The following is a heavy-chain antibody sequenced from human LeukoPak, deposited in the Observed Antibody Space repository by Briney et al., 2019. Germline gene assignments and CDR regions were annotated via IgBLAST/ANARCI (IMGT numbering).Heavy chain of an antibody. D-gene: IGHD3-10*01. J-gene: IGHJ4*02. CDR1: GFTFSSYG. V-gene: IGHV3-33*01. Sequence: GGSLRLSCAASGFTFSSYGMHWVRQAPGKGLVWVAVIWYDGSNKYYADSVKGRFTISRDNSKNTLYLQMNSLRAEDTAVYYCVSGYGSGEGIDYWGQGTLVTVSS. CDR3: VSGYGSGEGIDY. CDR2: IWYDGSNK.